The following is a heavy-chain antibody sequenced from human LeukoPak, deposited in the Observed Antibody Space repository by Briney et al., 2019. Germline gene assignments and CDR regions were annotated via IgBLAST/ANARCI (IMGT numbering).Heavy chain of an antibody. CDR3: AKDGPRRDGYNDH. Sequence: GGSLRLSCAASGFSFSTYAMHWVRQAPGKGLEWVAFIRYDGGNKYYVDSVKGRFTISRDNSENTLYLQMNSLRPEDTAVYYCAKDGPRRDGYNDHWGQGTLVTVSS. V-gene: IGHV3-30*02. CDR2: IRYDGGNK. J-gene: IGHJ4*02. CDR1: GFSFSTYA. D-gene: IGHD5-24*01.